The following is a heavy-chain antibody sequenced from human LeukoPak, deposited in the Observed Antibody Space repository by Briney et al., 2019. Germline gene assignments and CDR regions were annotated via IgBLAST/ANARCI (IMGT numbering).Heavy chain of an antibody. CDR1: GDSVASGGYY. D-gene: IGHD3-10*01. J-gene: IGHJ5*02. V-gene: IGHV4-61*08. Sequence: PSAILSLTCTVSGDSVASGGYYWNWIRQPPGKGLEWIGYIYYSVSTNYNLSLKSRVTISVDTSENQFSLKLTSVTAADTAVYYCARGGRGRNWFDPWGQGTLVTV. CDR3: ARGGRGRNWFDP. CDR2: IYYSVST.